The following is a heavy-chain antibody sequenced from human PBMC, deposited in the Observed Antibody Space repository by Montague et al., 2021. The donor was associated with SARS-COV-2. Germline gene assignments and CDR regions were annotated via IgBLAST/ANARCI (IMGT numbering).Heavy chain of an antibody. J-gene: IGHJ6*02. CDR2: TYYRSKWYN. Sequence: CAISGDSVSSNSAAWNWIRQSPSRGLEWLERTYYRSKWYNDYAVSVKSRITINPDTSKNQFSLQLNSVTPEDTAVYYCARGIWFGELLTGYYYYGMDVWGQGTTVTVSS. CDR1: GDSVSSNSAA. CDR3: ARGIWFGELLTGYYYYGMDV. V-gene: IGHV6-1*01. D-gene: IGHD3-10*01.